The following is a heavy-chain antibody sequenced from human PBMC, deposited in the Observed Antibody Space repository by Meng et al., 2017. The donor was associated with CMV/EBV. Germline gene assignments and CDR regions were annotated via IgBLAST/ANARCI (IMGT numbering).Heavy chain of an antibody. CDR3: AKDRSYFDY. V-gene: IGHV3-30*02. CDR2: IRNDGIGK. J-gene: IGHJ4*02. CDR1: GFTFSSYG. Sequence: RLSCAGSGFTFSSYGMHWVRQAPGKGLDWVAFIRNDGIGKYYAESVKGRFTISRDNSKNMLYLQMNSLRAEDTAVYYCAKDRSYFDYWGQGTLVTVSS.